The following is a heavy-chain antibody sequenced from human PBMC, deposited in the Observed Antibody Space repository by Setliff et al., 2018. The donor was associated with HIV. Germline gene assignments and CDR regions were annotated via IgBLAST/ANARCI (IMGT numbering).Heavy chain of an antibody. CDR2: ISAYNGNI. V-gene: IGHV1-18*01. CDR3: ARDREAGDWYFDL. J-gene: IGHJ2*01. Sequence: GASVKVSCKASGGTFSSYGISWVRQAPGQGLEWMGWISAYNGNINYAQKFQGRVTMTTDTSTSTAHMELRSLRSDDTAVYYCARDREAGDWYFDLWGRGTLVTVSS. CDR1: GGTFSSYG. D-gene: IGHD6-13*01.